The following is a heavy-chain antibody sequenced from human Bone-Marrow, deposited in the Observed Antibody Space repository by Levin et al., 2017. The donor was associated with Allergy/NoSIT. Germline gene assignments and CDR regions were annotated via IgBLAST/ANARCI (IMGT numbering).Heavy chain of an antibody. CDR1: GGSISSSRYY. D-gene: IGHD4-17*01. V-gene: IGHV4-39*01. CDR2: ISYSGST. Sequence: TSETLSLTCTVSGGSISSSRYYCNWIRQPPGMGLEWIASISYSGSTYYNPSLKSRVTISVDTSKTQISLRLTSVTAADTAVYYCAERTTVTSPGEVWGQGTTVTVSS. J-gene: IGHJ6*02. CDR3: AERTTVTSPGEV.